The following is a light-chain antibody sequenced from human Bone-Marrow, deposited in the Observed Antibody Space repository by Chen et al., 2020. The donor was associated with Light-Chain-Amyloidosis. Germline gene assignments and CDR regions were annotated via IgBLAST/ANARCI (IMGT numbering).Light chain of an antibody. J-gene: IGLJ1*01. CDR1: SSDVGGDNH. V-gene: IGLV2-14*01. CDR3: SSYTITNTLV. Sequence: QSALTQPASVSGSPGQSITISCTGTSSDVGGDNHVSWYQQHPDKAPKLMIYKVTNRPSRVPDRCSGSRAENTASLTISGLQTEDEADYFCSSYTITNTLVFGSGTRVTVL. CDR2: KVT.